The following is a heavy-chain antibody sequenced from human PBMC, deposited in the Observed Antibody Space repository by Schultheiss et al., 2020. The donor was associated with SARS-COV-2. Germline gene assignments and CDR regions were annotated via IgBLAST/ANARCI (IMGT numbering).Heavy chain of an antibody. Sequence: GGSLRLSCAASGFTFSSYSMHWVRQAPGKGLEWVADISYDGSNKYYADSVKGRFTISRDNSKNTLYLQMNSLRTEDTAVYYCATEGAATYGGNSMRWFDPWGQGTLVTVSS. D-gene: IGHD4-23*01. CDR2: ISYDGSNK. J-gene: IGHJ5*02. CDR1: GFTFSSYS. CDR3: ATEGAATYGGNSMRWFDP. V-gene: IGHV3-30*03.